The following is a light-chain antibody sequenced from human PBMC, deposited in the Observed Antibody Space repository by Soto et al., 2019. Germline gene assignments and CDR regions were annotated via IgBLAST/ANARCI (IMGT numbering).Light chain of an antibody. J-gene: IGLJ2*01. CDR3: SSYTSSSTLP. Sequence: QSALTQPASVSGSPGQSITISCTGTSSDVGGYNYVSWYQQHPGKAPKLMIYEVSNRPSGVSNRFSGSKSGKTASLTISGLQAEDEDDYYCSSYTSSSTLPFGGGTKLTVL. V-gene: IGLV2-14*01. CDR1: SSDVGGYNY. CDR2: EVS.